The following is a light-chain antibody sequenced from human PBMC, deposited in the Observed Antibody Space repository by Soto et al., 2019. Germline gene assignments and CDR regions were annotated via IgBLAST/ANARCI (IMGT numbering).Light chain of an antibody. V-gene: IGLV2-14*03. CDR1: SFKN. CDR2: DVS. CDR3: SSFTTSSTLV. J-gene: IGLJ1*01. Sequence: QSALTQPASVSGSPGQSITISCTGTSFKNVSWYQQHPGQAPKLLIYDVSYRPSGISHRFSGSESAYTASLTISGLQAEDEANYYCSSFTTSSTLVFGTGTKVTVL.